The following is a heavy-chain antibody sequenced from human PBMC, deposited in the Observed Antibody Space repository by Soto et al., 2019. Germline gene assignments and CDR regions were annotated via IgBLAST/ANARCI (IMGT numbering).Heavy chain of an antibody. CDR3: AKRGTTVTTSLWY. Sequence: EVQLVESGGGLVQPGGSLRLSCAASGFTVSNNYMCWVRQAPGKGLEWVSLIYSGGVTHYADSVRGRFTISRDNSRNTLYIQMNSLRSDDTAGYYCAKRGTTVTTSLWYWGQGTLVTVSS. D-gene: IGHD4-17*01. CDR2: IYSGGVT. J-gene: IGHJ4*02. CDR1: GFTVSNNY. V-gene: IGHV3-66*01.